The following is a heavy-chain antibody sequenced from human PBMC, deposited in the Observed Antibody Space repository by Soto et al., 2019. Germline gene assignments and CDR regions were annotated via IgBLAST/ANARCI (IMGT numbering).Heavy chain of an antibody. D-gene: IGHD2-2*01. CDR2: MNPNTGHT. CDR1: GYTFTSYD. J-gene: IGHJ4*02. V-gene: IGHV1-8*01. CDR3: ARVMRYCSSTSCSLMDY. Sequence: ASLKVSCKASGYTFTSYDINWVRQATGQGLEWMGWMNPNTGHTGYAQEFQGRVTMTRDTSMSTAYMELTSLRSEDTAVYYCARVMRYCSSTSCSLMDYWGQGTLVTVSS.